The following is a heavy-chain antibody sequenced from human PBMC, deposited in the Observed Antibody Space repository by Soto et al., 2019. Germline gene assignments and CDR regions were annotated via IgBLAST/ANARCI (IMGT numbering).Heavy chain of an antibody. CDR3: SRGPDYSSYYYGMDV. V-gene: IGHV3-49*03. J-gene: IGHJ6*02. Sequence: GGSLRLSCTASGFTFGDYAMSWFRQAPGKGLEWVGFIRIKAYGGTTEYAASVKGRFTISRDDSKSIAYLQMNSLKTEDTALYYCSRGPDYSSYYYGMDVWGQGTTVTVSS. CDR1: GFTFGDYA. CDR2: IRIKAYGGTT. D-gene: IGHD2-15*01.